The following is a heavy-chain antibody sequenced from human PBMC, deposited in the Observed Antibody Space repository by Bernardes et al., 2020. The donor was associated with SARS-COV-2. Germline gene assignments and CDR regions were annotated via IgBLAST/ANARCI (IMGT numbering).Heavy chain of an antibody. CDR1: GGSISRYD. J-gene: IGHJ3*02. CDR3: ARVGRGSYYSQSAFDI. V-gene: IGHV4-59*01. D-gene: IGHD1-26*01. Sequence: SEPLSLTCTVSGGSISRYDWSWIRQPPGKGLEWIGYIYYSGSTNYNPSLKSRVTISVDTSKNQFSLKLSSVTAADTAVYYCARVGRGSYYSQSAFDIWGQGTMVTVSS. CDR2: IYYSGST.